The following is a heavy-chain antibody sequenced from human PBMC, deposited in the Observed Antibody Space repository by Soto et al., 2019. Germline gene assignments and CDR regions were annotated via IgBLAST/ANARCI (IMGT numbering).Heavy chain of an antibody. CDR1: GFNFPTFW. J-gene: IGHJ4*02. V-gene: IGHV5-51*01. CDR2: VYPGDSDT. Sequence: GESLKISCKHSGFNFPTFWIGWVRQMPGKGLEWMGIVYPGDSDTRYSPSFKGQVTISADKSISTAYLQWSSVKASDTAMYFCARTFGGYLYAFDYWGQGTQVTVSS. D-gene: IGHD1-26*01. CDR3: ARTFGGYLYAFDY.